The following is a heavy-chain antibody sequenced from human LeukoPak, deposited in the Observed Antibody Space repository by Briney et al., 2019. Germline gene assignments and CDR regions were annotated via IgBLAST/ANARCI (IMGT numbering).Heavy chain of an antibody. CDR3: ARSQGRVAAQGRYFDY. D-gene: IGHD2-15*01. V-gene: IGHV4-39*07. CDR2: IYYSGST. J-gene: IGHJ4*02. Sequence: PSETLSLTCTVSGGSISSSSYYWGWIRQPPGKGLEWIGSIYYSGSTYYNPSLKSRVTISVDTSKNQFSLKLSSVTAADTAVYYCARSQGRVAAQGRYFDYWGQGTLVTVSS. CDR1: GGSISSSSYY.